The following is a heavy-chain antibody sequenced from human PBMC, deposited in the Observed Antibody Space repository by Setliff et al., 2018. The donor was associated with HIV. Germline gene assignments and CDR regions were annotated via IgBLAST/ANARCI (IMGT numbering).Heavy chain of an antibody. CDR3: ARGGRIAAARFGLFDP. CDR2: INPNSGGT. Sequence: ASVKVSCKASGYTFTGYYMHWVRQAPGQGLEWMGWINPNSGGTNYAQKFQGRVTMTRDTSISTAYMELSRLRSDDTAGYYCARGGRIAAARFGLFDPWGQGTLVTVSS. D-gene: IGHD6-13*01. J-gene: IGHJ5*02. CDR1: GYTFTGYY. V-gene: IGHV1-2*02.